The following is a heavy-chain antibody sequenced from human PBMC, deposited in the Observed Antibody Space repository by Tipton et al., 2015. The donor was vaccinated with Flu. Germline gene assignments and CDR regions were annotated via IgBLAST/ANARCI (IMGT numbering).Heavy chain of an antibody. Sequence: GSLRLSCAASGFTVSSNYMSWVRQAPGKGLEWVSVIYSGGSTYYADSVKGRFTISRDNSKNTLYLQMNSLRAEDTAVYYCAKTSGFLEWLFHDYWGQGTLVTVSS. CDR2: IYSGGST. D-gene: IGHD3-3*01. CDR3: AKTSGFLEWLFHDY. J-gene: IGHJ4*02. CDR1: GFTVSSNY. V-gene: IGHV3-66*01.